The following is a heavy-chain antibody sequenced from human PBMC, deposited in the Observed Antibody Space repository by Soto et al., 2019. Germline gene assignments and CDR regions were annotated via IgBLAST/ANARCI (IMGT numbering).Heavy chain of an antibody. V-gene: IGHV3-21*01. CDR1: GCSFSDYS. D-gene: IGHD2-15*01. CDR2: IGGRTTHT. Sequence: GSLRLSCAASGCSFSDYSMSWVRQATGKGLEWVSSIGGRTTHTYYADSVRGRFTISRDNAKNSLFLHMNSLGAEDTAVYYCARSPNGYCSGGSCYAFDFWGQGTLVTVSS. CDR3: ARSPNGYCSGGSCYAFDF. J-gene: IGHJ4*02.